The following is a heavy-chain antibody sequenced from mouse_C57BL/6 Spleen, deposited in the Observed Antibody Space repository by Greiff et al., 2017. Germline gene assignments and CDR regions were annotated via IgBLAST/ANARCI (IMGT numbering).Heavy chain of an antibody. CDR1: GYTFTSYW. CDR2: IYPSDSET. V-gene: IGHV1-61*01. CDR3: ARSVYDYPFYFDY. D-gene: IGHD2-4*01. Sequence: VQLQQSGAELVRPGSSVKLSCKASGYTFTSYWMDWVKQRPGQGLEWIGNIYPSDSETHYNQKFKDKATLTVDKSSSTAYMQLSSLTSEDSAVYYCARSVYDYPFYFDYWGQGTTLTVSS. J-gene: IGHJ2*01.